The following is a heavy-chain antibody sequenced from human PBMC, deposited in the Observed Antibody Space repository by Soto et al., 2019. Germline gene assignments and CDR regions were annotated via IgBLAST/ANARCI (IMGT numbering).Heavy chain of an antibody. D-gene: IGHD5-18*01. J-gene: IGHJ4*02. CDR1: GGSVSSGSYY. CDR3: ARGVGYSYGRQNYPFDY. V-gene: IGHV4-61*01. Sequence: SETLSLTCTVSGGSVSSGSYYWSWIRQPPGKGLEWIGYIYYSGSTNYNPSLKSRVTISVDTSKNQFSLKLSSVTAADTAVYYCARGVGYSYGRQNYPFDYWGQGTLVTVSS. CDR2: IYYSGST.